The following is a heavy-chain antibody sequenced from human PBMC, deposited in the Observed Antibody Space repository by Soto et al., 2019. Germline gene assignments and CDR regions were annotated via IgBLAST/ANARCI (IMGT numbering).Heavy chain of an antibody. CDR1: DFTFSSYA. V-gene: IGHV3-30*18. Sequence: PGGSLRLSCAASDFTFSSYAMHWVRQAPGKGLEWVAIMSYDGSHRDYADSVKGRFTISRDNSKSTLYLQMNSLRAEDTAVYYCAKNHIGDYYYYGMDVWGQGTTVTVSS. CDR2: MSYDGSHR. D-gene: IGHD2-21*01. J-gene: IGHJ6*02. CDR3: AKNHIGDYYYYGMDV.